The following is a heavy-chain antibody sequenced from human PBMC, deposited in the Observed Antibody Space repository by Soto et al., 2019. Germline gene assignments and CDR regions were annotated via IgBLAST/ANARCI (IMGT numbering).Heavy chain of an antibody. D-gene: IGHD4-17*01. CDR2: IYYSGST. J-gene: IGHJ6*02. Sequence: SETLSLTCTVSGGSISSYYWSWIRQPPGKGLEWIGYIYYSGSTNYNPSLKSRVTISVDTSKNQFSLKLSSVTAADTAVYYCARWSLISGGDYVGYYYYGMDVWGQGTTVTVSS. CDR1: GGSISSYY. CDR3: ARWSLISGGDYVGYYYYGMDV. V-gene: IGHV4-59*01.